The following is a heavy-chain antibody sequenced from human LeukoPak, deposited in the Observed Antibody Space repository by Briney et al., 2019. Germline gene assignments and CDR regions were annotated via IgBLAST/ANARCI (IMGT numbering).Heavy chain of an antibody. Sequence: GGSLRLSCGASGFTFRSYAMGWVRQAPGKGLEWVSAISGSGGSTYYADSVKGRFTISRDNSKNTLYLQMNSLRVEDTAVYYCAKDKVEVGSVRWFDYWGQGTLVTVSS. J-gene: IGHJ4*02. CDR3: AKDKVEVGSVRWFDY. V-gene: IGHV3-23*01. CDR2: ISGSGGST. D-gene: IGHD1-26*01. CDR1: GFTFRSYA.